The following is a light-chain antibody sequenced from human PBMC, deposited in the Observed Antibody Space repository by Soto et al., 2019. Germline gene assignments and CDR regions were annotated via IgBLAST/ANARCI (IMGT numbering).Light chain of an antibody. CDR3: QHYNSYPWT. J-gene: IGKJ1*01. CDR2: KAS. V-gene: IGKV1-5*03. Sequence: DIQMTQSPSTLSASVGDRVTITCRASQSISTWLARYQQKAGKAPKLLIYKASSLESGVPSRFSGSGSGTEFTLTISSLQPDDFATYYCQHYNSYPWTFGQGTKVDIK. CDR1: QSISTW.